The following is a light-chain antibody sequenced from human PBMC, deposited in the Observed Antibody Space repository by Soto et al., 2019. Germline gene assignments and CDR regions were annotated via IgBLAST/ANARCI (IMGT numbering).Light chain of an antibody. CDR2: GAT. V-gene: IGKV3-15*01. J-gene: IGKJ2*01. CDR1: QSVNSN. Sequence: EIVMTQSPVTLSVSPGERATLSCRASQSVNSNLAWYQQKPGQAPRLLVYGATTRATGIPARFSGSGSGTEFTLTISSLQSEDFAVYWCQQYYNWPLEYTFGQGTKLEI. CDR3: QQYYNWPLEYT.